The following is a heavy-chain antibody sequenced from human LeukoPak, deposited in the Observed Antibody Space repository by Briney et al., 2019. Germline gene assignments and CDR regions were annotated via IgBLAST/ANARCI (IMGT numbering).Heavy chain of an antibody. J-gene: IGHJ4*02. V-gene: IGHV3-49*04. CDR3: TRDTPKIRGDY. CDR2: IRSKAYGGTT. CDR1: GFTFGDYA. Sequence: GRSLRLSCTASGFTFGDYAMSWVRQAPGKGLEWVGFIRSKAYGGTTEYAASVKGRFTISRDDSKSIAYLQMSSLKTEDTAVYYCTRDTPKIRGDYWGQGTLVTVSS.